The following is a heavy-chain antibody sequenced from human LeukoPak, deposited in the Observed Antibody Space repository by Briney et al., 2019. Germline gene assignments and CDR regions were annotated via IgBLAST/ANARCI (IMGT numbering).Heavy chain of an antibody. V-gene: IGHV4-59*08. D-gene: IGHD6-19*01. CDR2: IYYSGST. CDR3: ARLYSSGWYNGDAFDI. CDR1: GGSISTYY. Sequence: SETLSLTCTVSGGSISTYYWSWIRQPPGKGLEWIGYIYYSGSTNYNPSLKSRVTTSVDTSKNQFSLKLSSVTAADTAVYYCARLYSSGWYNGDAFDIWGQGTLVTVSS. J-gene: IGHJ3*02.